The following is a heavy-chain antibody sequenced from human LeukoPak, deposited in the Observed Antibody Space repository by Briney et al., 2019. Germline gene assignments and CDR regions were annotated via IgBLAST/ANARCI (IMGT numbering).Heavy chain of an antibody. CDR2: IYYSGST. J-gene: IGHJ4*02. D-gene: IGHD3-16*02. CDR1: GGSISSYY. Sequence: SETLSLTCTVSGGSISSYYWSWIRQPPGKGLEWIGYIYYSGSTNYNPSLKSRVTISVDTSKNQFSLKLSSVTAADTAVYYCARAREGFPLGAYFDYWGQGTLVTVSS. V-gene: IGHV4-59*01. CDR3: ARAREGFPLGAYFDY.